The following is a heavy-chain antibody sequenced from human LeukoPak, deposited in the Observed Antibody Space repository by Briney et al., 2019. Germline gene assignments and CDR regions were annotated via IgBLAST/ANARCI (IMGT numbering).Heavy chain of an antibody. CDR2: ISGGGGTT. D-gene: IGHD5-12*01. V-gene: IGHV3-23*01. Sequence: GGSLRLSCAASGFTFSNYAMSWVRQAQGKGLEWVSAISGGGGTTYYADSVKGRFTISRDNSKNTLYLQMNSLRAEDTAVHYCARDFYDGYVGWFDAWGQGTLVTVSS. CDR3: ARDFYDGYVGWFDA. J-gene: IGHJ5*02. CDR1: GFTFSNYA.